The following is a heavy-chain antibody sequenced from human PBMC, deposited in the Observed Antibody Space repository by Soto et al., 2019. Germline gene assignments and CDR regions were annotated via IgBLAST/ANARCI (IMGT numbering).Heavy chain of an antibody. CDR1: GFTFSSYA. J-gene: IGHJ2*01. CDR2: ISGSGGST. Sequence: VQLLESGGGLVQPGGSLRLSCAASGFTFSSYAMSWVRQAPGKGLEWVSAISGSGGSTYYADSVKGRFTISRDNSKNTLYLQMNSLRAEDTAVYYCAKDRVVVAATSYWYFDLWGRGTLVTVSS. V-gene: IGHV3-23*01. D-gene: IGHD2-15*01. CDR3: AKDRVVVAATSYWYFDL.